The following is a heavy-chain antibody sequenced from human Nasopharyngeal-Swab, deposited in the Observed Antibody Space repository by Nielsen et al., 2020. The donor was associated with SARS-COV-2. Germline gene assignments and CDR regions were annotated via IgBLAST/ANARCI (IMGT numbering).Heavy chain of an antibody. V-gene: IGHV3-30*03. J-gene: IGHJ4*02. CDR2: ISYDGSNK. D-gene: IGHD6-13*01. CDR1: GFTFSSYG. CDR3: ARKPPQQLVGGEFDY. Sequence: GESLKISCAASGFTFSSYGMHWVRQAPGKGLEWVAVISYDGSNKYYADSVKGRFTISRDNAKNSLYLQMNSLRAEDTAVYYCARKPPQQLVGGEFDYWGQGTLVTVSS.